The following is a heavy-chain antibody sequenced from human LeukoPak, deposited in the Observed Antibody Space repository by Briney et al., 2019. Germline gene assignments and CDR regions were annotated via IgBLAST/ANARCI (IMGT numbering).Heavy chain of an antibody. J-gene: IGHJ4*02. CDR1: GFTFSSYA. D-gene: IGHD3-10*01. CDR3: AKDRGYYGSGGDY. CDR2: ISGSGGST. V-gene: IGHV3-23*01. Sequence: GGSLRRSCAASGFTFSSYAMSWVRQAPGKGLEWVSAISGSGGSTYYADSVKGRFTISRDNSKNTLYLQMNSLRAEDTAVYYCAKDRGYYGSGGDYWGQGTLVTVSS.